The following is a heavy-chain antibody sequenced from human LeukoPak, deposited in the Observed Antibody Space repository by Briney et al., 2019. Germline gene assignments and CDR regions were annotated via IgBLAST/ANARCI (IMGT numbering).Heavy chain of an antibody. CDR1: GFTFSSYA. V-gene: IGHV3-30-3*01. CDR2: ISYDGSNK. J-gene: IGHJ4*02. D-gene: IGHD3-3*01. Sequence: PGRSLRLSCVASGFTFSSYAMHWVRQAPGKGLEWVALISYDGSNKYYADSVKGRFTISRDNSKNTLYLQVNSLSPEDTAAYYCASDMSYSGYYIDYWGQGTLVTVSS. CDR3: ASDMSYSGYYIDY.